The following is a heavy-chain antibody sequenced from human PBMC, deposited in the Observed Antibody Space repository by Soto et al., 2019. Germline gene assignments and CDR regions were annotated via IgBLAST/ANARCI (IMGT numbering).Heavy chain of an antibody. D-gene: IGHD6-6*01. J-gene: IGHJ4*02. CDR2: IYYSGRT. CDR1: GGSSSSGGYY. Sequence: SETLSLTCTVSGGSSSSGGYYWTWIRQHPGKGLEWIGCIYYSGRTYYNPSLKSRLTISVDTSKRQFSLKLSSVTVADTAIYYCARTKDYSSSLDYWGQGALVTVSS. V-gene: IGHV4-31*03. CDR3: ARTKDYSSSLDY.